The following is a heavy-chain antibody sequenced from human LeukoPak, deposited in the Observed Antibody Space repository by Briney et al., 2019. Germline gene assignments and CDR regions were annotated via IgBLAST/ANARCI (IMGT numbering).Heavy chain of an antibody. D-gene: IGHD1-26*01. CDR1: GFTFSSYD. V-gene: IGHV3-30*03. J-gene: IGHJ4*02. CDR3: ARADRSGTYNFDY. Sequence: GGSLRLSCAASGFTFSSYDMHWVRQAPGKGLEWVTVISYDGSNKYYGDSVKGRFTISRDNSKNTLYLKMNSLRAEDTAVYYCARADRSGTYNFDYWGQGTLVTVSS. CDR2: ISYDGSNK.